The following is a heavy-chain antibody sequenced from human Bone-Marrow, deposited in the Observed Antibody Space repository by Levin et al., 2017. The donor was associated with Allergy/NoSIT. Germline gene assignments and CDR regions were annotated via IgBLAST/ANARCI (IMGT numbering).Heavy chain of an antibody. CDR3: TTAPIYGA. D-gene: IGHD4/OR15-4a*01. Sequence: PGGSLRLSCVASGWAFSNSWMSWVRQAPGKGLEWVGLIKRKPDGETTDYAAAVDGRFTISRDDSKSTLYLHMTSLKTEDTAVYYCTTAPIYGAWGQGTLVPVSS. CDR1: GWAFSNSW. V-gene: IGHV3-15*01. J-gene: IGHJ4*02. CDR2: IKRKPDGETT.